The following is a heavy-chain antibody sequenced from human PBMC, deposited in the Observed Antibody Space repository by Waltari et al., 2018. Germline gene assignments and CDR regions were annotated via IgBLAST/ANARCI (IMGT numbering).Heavy chain of an antibody. D-gene: IGHD3-3*01. J-gene: IGHJ2*01. Sequence: QVQLQESGPGLVKPSETLSLTCTVSGGSLSSYYWSWIRQPAGTGLEWIGRIYTSGSTNYNPSLKSRVTMSVDTSKNQFSLKLSSVTAADTAVYYCARSASPYDFWSGYSNWYFDLWGRGTLVTVSS. CDR2: IYTSGST. V-gene: IGHV4-4*07. CDR3: ARSASPYDFWSGYSNWYFDL. CDR1: GGSLSSYY.